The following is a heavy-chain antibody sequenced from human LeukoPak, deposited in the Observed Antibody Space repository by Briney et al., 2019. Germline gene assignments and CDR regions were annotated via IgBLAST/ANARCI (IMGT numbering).Heavy chain of an antibody. CDR3: ARDRRFLEWLLPKYYFDY. CDR2: IKQDGSEK. J-gene: IGHJ4*02. Sequence: GGSLRLSCAASGFTFSSYWMSWVRQAPGKGLEWVANIKQDGSEKYYVDSVKGRFTIPRDNAKNSLYLQMNSLRAEDTAVYYCARDRRFLEWLLPKYYFDYWGQGTLVTVSS. CDR1: GFTFSSYW. V-gene: IGHV3-7*01. D-gene: IGHD3-3*01.